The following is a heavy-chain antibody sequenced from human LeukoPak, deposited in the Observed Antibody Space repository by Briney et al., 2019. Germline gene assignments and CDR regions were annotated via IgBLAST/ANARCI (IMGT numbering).Heavy chain of an antibody. V-gene: IGHV4-4*02. CDR2: IYYSGST. CDR1: GGSISSSNW. J-gene: IGHJ5*02. D-gene: IGHD3-10*01. CDR3: ARGGYYGSGNDFRFDP. Sequence: SETLSLTCAVSGGSISSSNWWSWVRQPPGKGLEWIGYIYYSGSTNYKPSPKSRVTISVDTSKNQFSLKLNSVTAADTAVYYCARGGYYGSGNDFRFDPWGQGTLVTVSS.